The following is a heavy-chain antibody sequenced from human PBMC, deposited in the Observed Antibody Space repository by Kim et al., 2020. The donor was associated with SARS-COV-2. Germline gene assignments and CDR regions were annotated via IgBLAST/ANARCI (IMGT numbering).Heavy chain of an antibody. D-gene: IGHD3-10*01. V-gene: IGHV1-2*02. CDR3: ARADAWFGEQGPFDY. Sequence: QKFQGRVTMTRDTSISTAYMELSRLRSDDTAVYYCARADAWFGEQGPFDYWGQGTLVTVSS. J-gene: IGHJ4*02.